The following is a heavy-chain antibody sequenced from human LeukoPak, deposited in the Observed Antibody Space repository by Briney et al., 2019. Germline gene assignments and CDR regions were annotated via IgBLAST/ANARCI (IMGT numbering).Heavy chain of an antibody. V-gene: IGHV3-7*01. Sequence: GGSLRLSXAASGFTFSSYWMSWVRQAPGKGLEWVANIKQDGSEKYYVDSVKGRFTISRDNAKNSLYLQMNSLRAEDTAVYYCAIVSDSSGYSSDYWGQGTLVTVSS. CDR1: GFTFSSYW. D-gene: IGHD3-22*01. CDR2: IKQDGSEK. J-gene: IGHJ4*02. CDR3: AIVSDSSGYSSDY.